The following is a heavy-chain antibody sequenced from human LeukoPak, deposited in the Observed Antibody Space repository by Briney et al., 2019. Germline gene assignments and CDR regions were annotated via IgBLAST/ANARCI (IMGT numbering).Heavy chain of an antibody. J-gene: IGHJ1*01. Sequence: ASVKVSCKASGYTFTSYGISWVRQAPGQGLEWMGWINPNSGGTNYEQMFQGRVTMTRDPSISTAYMEMSRLRSDDTAVYYCARGLRHIVVVTAIHPSEYFQHWGQGTLVTVSS. CDR2: INPNSGGT. V-gene: IGHV1-2*02. D-gene: IGHD2-21*02. CDR3: ARGLRHIVVVTAIHPSEYFQH. CDR1: GYTFTSYG.